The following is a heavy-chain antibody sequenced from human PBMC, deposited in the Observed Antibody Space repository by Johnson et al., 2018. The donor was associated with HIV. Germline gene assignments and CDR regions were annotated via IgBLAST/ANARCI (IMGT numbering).Heavy chain of an antibody. V-gene: IGHV3-30-3*01. D-gene: IGHD1-26*01. J-gene: IGHJ3*02. CDR1: GFTFSTYA. CDR3: ARGRRPWELHGFNAFDT. Sequence: QVQLVESGGGVVQPGRSLRLSCAASGFTFSTYAIHWVRQAPGKGLEWLALLSYDGINKYYADSVKGRFTISRDNSKNTLYLQMNSLRVEDTAVYHCARGRRPWELHGFNAFDTWGQGKMVIVSS. CDR2: LSYDGINK.